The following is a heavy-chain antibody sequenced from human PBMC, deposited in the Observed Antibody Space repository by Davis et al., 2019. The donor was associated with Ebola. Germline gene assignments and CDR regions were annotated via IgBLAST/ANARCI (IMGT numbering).Heavy chain of an antibody. Sequence: PGGSLRLSCAASGFTFSDAWMSWVRQAPGKGLEWVSVIYSGGSTYYADSVKGRFTISRDNSKNTLYLQMNSLRAEDTAVYYCARGVAAGDYWGQGTLVTVSS. D-gene: IGHD6-25*01. CDR1: GFTFSDAW. CDR2: IYSGGST. J-gene: IGHJ4*02. CDR3: ARGVAAGDY. V-gene: IGHV3-66*01.